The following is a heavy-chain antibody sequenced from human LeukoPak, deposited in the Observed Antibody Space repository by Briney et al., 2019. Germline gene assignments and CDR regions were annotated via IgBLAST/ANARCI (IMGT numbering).Heavy chain of an antibody. D-gene: IGHD4-11*01. CDR2: VSGSGNGEGRT. CDR3: AKELYSTSDFYYGMDV. J-gene: IGHJ6*02. CDR1: RFIFSSYS. Sequence: GGSLRLSCAASRFIFSSYSMNWVRQAPGKGLEWVSSVSGSGNGEGRTPYADSVKGRFTISRDNSKNTVFLQMNSLRVEDTAVYYCAKELYSTSDFYYGMDVWGQGTTVTVSS. V-gene: IGHV3-23*01.